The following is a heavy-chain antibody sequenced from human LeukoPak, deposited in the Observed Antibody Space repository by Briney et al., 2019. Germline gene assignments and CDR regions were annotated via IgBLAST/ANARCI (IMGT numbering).Heavy chain of an antibody. Sequence: GGSLRLSCAASGFTFSSYAMHWVRQAPGKGLEWVSAISGSGGSTYYADSVKGRFTISRDNSKNTLYLQMNSLRAEDTAVYYCAKPNYYDSSGPFDYWGQGTLVTVSS. CDR1: GFTFSSYA. CDR3: AKPNYYDSSGPFDY. V-gene: IGHV3-23*01. CDR2: ISGSGGST. D-gene: IGHD3-22*01. J-gene: IGHJ4*02.